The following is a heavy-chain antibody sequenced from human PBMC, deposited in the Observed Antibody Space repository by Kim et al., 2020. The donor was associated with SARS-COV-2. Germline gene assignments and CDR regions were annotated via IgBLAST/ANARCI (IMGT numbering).Heavy chain of an antibody. CDR3: ARALITIFGVVPRGAFDY. CDR1: GGSFSGYY. D-gene: IGHD3-3*01. Sequence: SETLSLTCAVYGGSFSGYYWSWIRQPPGKGLEWIGEINHSGSTNYNPSLKSRVTISVDTSKNQFSLKLSSVTAADTAVYYCARALITIFGVVPRGAFDYWGQGTLVTVSS. J-gene: IGHJ4*02. V-gene: IGHV4-34*01. CDR2: INHSGST.